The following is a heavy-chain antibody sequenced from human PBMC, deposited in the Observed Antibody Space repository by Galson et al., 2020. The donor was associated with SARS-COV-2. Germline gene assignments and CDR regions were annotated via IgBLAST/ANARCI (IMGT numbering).Heavy chain of an antibody. D-gene: IGHD3-16*01. J-gene: IGHJ6*03. CDR3: AREAYGCMDV. V-gene: IGHV3-30*03. CDR1: GFTFSSYG. Sequence: GESLKISCAASGFTFSSYGMHWVRQAPGKGLEWVAVISYDGSNKYYADSVKGRFTISRDNSKNTLYLQMNSLRAEDTAVYYCAREAYGCMDVWGKGTTVTVSS. CDR2: ISYDGSNK.